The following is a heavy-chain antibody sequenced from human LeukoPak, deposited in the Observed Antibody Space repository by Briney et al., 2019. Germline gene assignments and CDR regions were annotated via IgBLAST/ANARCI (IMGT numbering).Heavy chain of an antibody. CDR2: IYYSGST. J-gene: IGHJ4*02. Sequence: SETLSLTCTVSGGSISSYYWSWIRQPPGKGLEWIGYIYYSGSTNYNPSLKSRVTISVDTSKNQFSLQLNSVTPEDTAVYYCARETRGIVDYWGQGTLVTVSS. CDR1: GGSISSYY. V-gene: IGHV4-59*12. D-gene: IGHD1-26*01. CDR3: ARETRGIVDY.